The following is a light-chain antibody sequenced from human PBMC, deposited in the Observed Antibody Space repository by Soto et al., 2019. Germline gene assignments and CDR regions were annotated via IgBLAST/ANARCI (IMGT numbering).Light chain of an antibody. CDR2: KAS. CDR3: QHYNSYSEA. Sequence: DIQMTPSPSTLSASVGDRVTITCRASQSISGWLAWYQQKPGKAPKLLIYKASSLKSGVPSRFSGSGSGTEFTLTIRSLQPDDFATYYCQHYNSYSEAFGQGTKVDI. J-gene: IGKJ1*01. V-gene: IGKV1-5*03. CDR1: QSISGW.